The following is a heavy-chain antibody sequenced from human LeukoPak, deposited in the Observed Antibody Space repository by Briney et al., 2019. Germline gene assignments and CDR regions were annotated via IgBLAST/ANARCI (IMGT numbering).Heavy chain of an antibody. CDR2: ISAYNGNT. D-gene: IGHD6-6*01. Sequence: ASVKVSCEASGYTFTSYGISWVRQAPGQGLEWMGWISAYNGNTNYAQKLQGRVTMTTDTSTSTAYMELRSLRSDDTAVYYCARDQEYSGSSVAFDIWGQGTMVTVSS. J-gene: IGHJ3*02. CDR1: GYTFTSYG. CDR3: ARDQEYSGSSVAFDI. V-gene: IGHV1-18*01.